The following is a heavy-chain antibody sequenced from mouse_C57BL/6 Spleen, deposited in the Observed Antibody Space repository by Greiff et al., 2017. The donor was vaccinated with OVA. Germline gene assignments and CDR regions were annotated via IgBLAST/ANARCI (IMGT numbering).Heavy chain of an antibody. CDR2: ISSGGSYT. V-gene: IGHV5-6*01. D-gene: IGHD1-1*01. CDR3: ARHDGGATVVDWYFDV. CDR1: GFTFSSYG. Sequence: EVHLVESGGDLVKPGGSLKLSCAASGFTFSSYGMSWVRQTPDKRLEWVATISSGGSYTYYPDSVKGRFTISRDNDKNAMYLQMSRLNSEDPAMYYCARHDGGATVVDWYFDVWGTGTTVTVAS. J-gene: IGHJ1*03.